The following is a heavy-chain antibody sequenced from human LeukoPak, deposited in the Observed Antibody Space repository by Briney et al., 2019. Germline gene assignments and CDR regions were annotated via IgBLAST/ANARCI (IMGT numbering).Heavy chain of an antibody. V-gene: IGHV3-30-3*01. CDR3: ARVVYSSGWYFDY. D-gene: IGHD6-19*01. CDR2: ISYDGSNK. J-gene: IGHJ4*02. Sequence: GRSLRLSCAASGFTFSSYAMHWVRQAPGKGLEWVAVISYDGSNKYYADSVKGRFTISRDNSKNTLYLQMNSLRAEDTAVYYCARVVYSSGWYFDYWGQGTLVTVSS. CDR1: GFTFSSYA.